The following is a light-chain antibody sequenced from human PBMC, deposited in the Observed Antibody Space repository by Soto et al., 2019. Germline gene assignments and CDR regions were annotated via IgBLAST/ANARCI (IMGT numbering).Light chain of an antibody. V-gene: IGKV3-20*01. CDR3: QQYGTSEII. CDR1: QCVGNSF. CDR2: DTS. Sequence: EIVLTQSPGTLSLSPGERATLSCRASQCVGNSFVAWYQQKPGQPPRLLIYDTSKRATGIPDRFSGSVSGTDFTLSISRVEPEDFAVFYCQQYGTSEIIFGQGTRLEI. J-gene: IGKJ5*01.